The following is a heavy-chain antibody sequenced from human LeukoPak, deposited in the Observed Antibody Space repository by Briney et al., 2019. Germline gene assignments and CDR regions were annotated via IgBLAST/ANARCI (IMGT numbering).Heavy chain of an antibody. Sequence: GGSLRLSCAASGFTFSDYYMSWIRQAPGEGLEWVSYIRSSGSTIDYADSVQGRFTISRDTAKNSLYLQMNSLRAEDTAVYYCARFRLTVTTYAHLDYWGQGTLVTVSS. CDR1: GFTFSDYY. CDR3: ARFRLTVTTYAHLDY. CDR2: IRSSGSTI. J-gene: IGHJ4*02. D-gene: IGHD4-17*01. V-gene: IGHV3-11*01.